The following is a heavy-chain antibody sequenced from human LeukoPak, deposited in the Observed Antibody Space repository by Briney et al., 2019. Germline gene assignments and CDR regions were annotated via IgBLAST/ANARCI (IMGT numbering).Heavy chain of an antibody. D-gene: IGHD6-13*01. CDR2: IYYSGST. J-gene: IGHJ4*02. CDR1: GGSFSGYY. Sequence: SETLSLTCAVYGGSFSGYYWSWIRQPPGKGLEWIGYIYYSGSTNYNPSLKSRVTISVDTSKNQFSLKLSSVTAADTAVYYCARYSSSWGFDYWGQGTLVTVSS. V-gene: IGHV4-59*08. CDR3: ARYSSSWGFDY.